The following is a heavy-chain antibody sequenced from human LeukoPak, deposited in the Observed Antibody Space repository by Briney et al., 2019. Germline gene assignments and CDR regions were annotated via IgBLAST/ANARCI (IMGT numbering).Heavy chain of an antibody. V-gene: IGHV3-7*01. CDR3: ARDGGHYGDLDY. CDR2: INQHASEK. D-gene: IGHD4-17*01. J-gene: IGHJ4*02. Sequence: PGGSLRLSCAASGFTISTYWMTWVRQAPGKGLEWVATINQHASEKYYVDSVKGRFTISRDNAKDSLNLQMDSLRAEDTAVYFCARDGGHYGDLDYWGQGTLVTVSS. CDR1: GFTISTYW.